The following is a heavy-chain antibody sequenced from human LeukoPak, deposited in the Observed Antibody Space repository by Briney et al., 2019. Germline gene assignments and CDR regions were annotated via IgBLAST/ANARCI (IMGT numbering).Heavy chain of an antibody. CDR1: GFTFSSFC. CDR2: IKQDGGER. V-gene: IGHV3-7*01. D-gene: IGHD3-22*01. CDR3: ARGDFYDSSGYYYESRSFDY. Sequence: PGGSLRLSCAGSGFTFSSFCMSWVRQAPGKGLEWVANIKQDGGERSYVDSVKGRFSVSRDTAKVYLQMNNLRVEDTAVYFCARGDFYDSSGYYYESRSFDYWGQRILVTVSS. J-gene: IGHJ4*02.